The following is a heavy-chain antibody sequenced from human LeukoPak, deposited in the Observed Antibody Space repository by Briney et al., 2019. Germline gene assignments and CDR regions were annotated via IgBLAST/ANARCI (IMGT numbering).Heavy chain of an antibody. J-gene: IGHJ4*02. CDR3: ARVGEQRVLLWLTDY. D-gene: IGHD3-10*01. Sequence: PGGSLRLSCAASGFTFSSYEMNWVRQAPGRGLEWVSYISSSGSTIYYADSVKGRFTISRDNAKNSLYLQMNSLRAEDTAVYYCARVGEQRVLLWLTDYWGQGTLVTVSS. CDR2: ISSSGSTI. V-gene: IGHV3-48*03. CDR1: GFTFSSYE.